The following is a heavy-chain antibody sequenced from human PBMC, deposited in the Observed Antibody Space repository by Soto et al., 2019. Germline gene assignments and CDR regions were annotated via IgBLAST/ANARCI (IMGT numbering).Heavy chain of an antibody. CDR2: IYPGDSDT. CDR3: ARQEKHPEYYYYYYMDV. CDR1: GYSFTSYW. J-gene: IGHJ6*03. Sequence: PGESLKISCKGSGYSFTSYWIGWVRQMPGKGLEWMGIIYPGDSDTRYSPSFQGQVTISADKSISTAYLQWSSLKASDTATYYCARQEKHPEYYYYYYMDVWGKGTTVTVSS. V-gene: IGHV5-51*01.